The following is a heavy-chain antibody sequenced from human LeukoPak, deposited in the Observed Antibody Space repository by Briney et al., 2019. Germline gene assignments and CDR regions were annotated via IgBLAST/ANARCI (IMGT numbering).Heavy chain of an antibody. Sequence: GGSLRLSCAASGFTVSSNYMSWVRQAPGKGLEWVSVIYSGGSTYYADSVKGRFTISRDNSKNTLYLQMNSLRAEDTAVYYCAKEGITIFGVNWFDPWGQGTLVTVSS. CDR2: IYSGGST. CDR1: GFTVSSNY. CDR3: AKEGITIFGVNWFDP. J-gene: IGHJ5*02. D-gene: IGHD3-3*01. V-gene: IGHV3-53*01.